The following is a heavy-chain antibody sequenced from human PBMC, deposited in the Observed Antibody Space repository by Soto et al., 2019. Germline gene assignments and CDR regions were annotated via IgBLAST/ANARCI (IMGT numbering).Heavy chain of an antibody. Sequence: ASVKVSCKASGYTFTSYDINWVRQATGQGLEWMGWMNPNSGNTGYAQKFQGRVTMTRSTSISTAYMELSSLRSEDTAVYYCARGGYDYDSSAYYRPFDYWGHGTLVTVSS. CDR1: GYTFTSYD. J-gene: IGHJ4*01. V-gene: IGHV1-8*01. D-gene: IGHD3-22*01. CDR3: ARGGYDYDSSAYYRPFDY. CDR2: MNPNSGNT.